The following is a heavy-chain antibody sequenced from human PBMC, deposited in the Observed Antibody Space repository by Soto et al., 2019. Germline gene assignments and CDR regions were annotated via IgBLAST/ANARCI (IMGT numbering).Heavy chain of an antibody. J-gene: IGHJ6*02. CDR1: GFTFSSYA. Sequence: GGSLRLSCAASGFTFSSYAMHWVRQAPGKGLEWVAVISYDGSNKYYADSVKGRFTISRDNSKNTLYLQMNSLRAEDTAVYYCARGGLDTLTGYYAAYYYYGMDVWGQGTTVTVSS. V-gene: IGHV3-30-3*01. D-gene: IGHD3-9*01. CDR2: ISYDGSNK. CDR3: ARGGLDTLTGYYAAYYYYGMDV.